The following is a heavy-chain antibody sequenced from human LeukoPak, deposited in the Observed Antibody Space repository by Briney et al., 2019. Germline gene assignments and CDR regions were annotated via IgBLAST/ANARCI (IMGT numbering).Heavy chain of an antibody. CDR1: GDSISSYD. CDR2: AYHSGIT. Sequence: SETLSLTCTVSGDSISSYDWSWIRQPPGKGLEWIGNAYHSGITNYNPSLNSRVTISVDTSESQFSQRLSSVTAADTAISYCARHGGTFDPWGQGILVTVSS. D-gene: IGHD3-16*01. CDR3: ARHGGTFDP. J-gene: IGHJ5*02. V-gene: IGHV4-59*08.